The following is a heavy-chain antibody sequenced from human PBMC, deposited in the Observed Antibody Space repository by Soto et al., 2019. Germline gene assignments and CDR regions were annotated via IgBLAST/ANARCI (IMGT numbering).Heavy chain of an antibody. CDR2: ISSSGSTI. CDR1: GFTFSSYE. V-gene: IGHV3-48*03. J-gene: IGHJ4*02. CDR3: ARGDGYIYGNTFDS. D-gene: IGHD5-18*01. Sequence: EVQLVESGGGLVQPGGSLRLSCAASGFTFSSYEMNWVRQAPGKGLEWVSYISSSGSTIYYADSVKGRFTISRDNAKNSLYLQMNSLRTEDTAVYYCARGDGYIYGNTFDSWGQGNLVTVSS.